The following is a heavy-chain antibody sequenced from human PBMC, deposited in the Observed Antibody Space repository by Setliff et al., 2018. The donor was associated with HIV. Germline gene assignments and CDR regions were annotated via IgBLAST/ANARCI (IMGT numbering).Heavy chain of an antibody. CDR3: ARSGDYYESSGYYRY. D-gene: IGHD3-22*01. Sequence: PSETLSLTCAVSGVSITSTNWWNWVRQSPGKGLEWIGEMYHSGTTNYNPSLTSRVTISVDKSKNQFSLNLTSVTAADTAVYYCARSGDYYESSGYYRYWGQGALVTVSS. V-gene: IGHV4-4*02. CDR2: MYHSGTT. CDR1: GVSITSTNW. J-gene: IGHJ4*02.